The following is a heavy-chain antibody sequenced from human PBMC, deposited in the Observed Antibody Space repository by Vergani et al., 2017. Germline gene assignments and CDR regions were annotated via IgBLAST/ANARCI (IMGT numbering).Heavy chain of an antibody. CDR3: ARGPQRVYCSSTSCYIPQDNWFDP. D-gene: IGHD2-2*02. V-gene: IGHV1-18*01. CDR2: ISAYNGNT. Sequence: QVQLVQPGAEVKKPGASVKVSCKASGYTFTNHGVNWVRQAPGQGLEWMGWISAYNGNTNYAQKLQGRVTMTTDTSTSTAYMELRSLRSDDTAVYYCARGPQRVYCSSTSCYIPQDNWFDPWGQGTLVTVSS. CDR1: GYTFTNHG. J-gene: IGHJ5*02.